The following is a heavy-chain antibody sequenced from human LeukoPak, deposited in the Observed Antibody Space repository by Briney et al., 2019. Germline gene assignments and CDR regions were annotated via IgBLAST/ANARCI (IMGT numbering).Heavy chain of an antibody. CDR1: GGSISSYY. J-gene: IGHJ6*03. Sequence: SETLCLTCTVSGGSISSYYWSWIRQPPGKGLEWIGYIYYSGSTNYNPSLKSRVTISVDTSKNQFSLKLSSVTAADTAVYYCARVPGGDYVRYYYYYYMDVWGKGTTVTVSS. CDR3: ARVPGGDYVRYYYYYYMDV. CDR2: IYYSGST. V-gene: IGHV4-59*01. D-gene: IGHD4-17*01.